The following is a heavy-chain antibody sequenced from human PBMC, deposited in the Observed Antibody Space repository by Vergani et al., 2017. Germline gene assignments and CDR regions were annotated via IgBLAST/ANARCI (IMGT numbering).Heavy chain of an antibody. D-gene: IGHD2-2*02. CDR2: IIPIFGTA. CDR1: GGTFSSYA. CDR3: WRGDYTGHYYYYYYMDV. Sequence: QVQLVQSGAEVKKPGSSVKVSCKASGGTFSSYAISWVRQAPGQGLEWMGRIIPIFGTANYAQKFQGRVTITADESTSTAYMELSSLRSEDTAVYYCWRGDYTGHYYYYYYMDVWGKGTTVTVSS. J-gene: IGHJ6*03. V-gene: IGHV1-69*13.